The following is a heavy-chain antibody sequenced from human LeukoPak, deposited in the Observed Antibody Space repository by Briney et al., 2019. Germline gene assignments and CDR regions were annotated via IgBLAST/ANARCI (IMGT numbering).Heavy chain of an antibody. Sequence: PGGSLRLSCAASGFTFSDYYMNWIRQAPGKGLEWVSYISYTGTYIYYADSVKGRFTISRDNAQNSLYLQMNSLRAEDTAIYYCVRDRGTYRPIDYWGQGTLVTVSS. CDR2: ISYTGTYI. CDR1: GFTFSDYY. D-gene: IGHD1-26*01. J-gene: IGHJ4*02. CDR3: VRDRGTYRPIDY. V-gene: IGHV3-11*01.